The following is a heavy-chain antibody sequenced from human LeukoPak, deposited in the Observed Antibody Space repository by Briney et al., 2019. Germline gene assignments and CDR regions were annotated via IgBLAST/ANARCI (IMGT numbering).Heavy chain of an antibody. J-gene: IGHJ4*02. CDR2: IYYSGST. CDR3: ARQPGPWGAATATYCFDY. CDR1: GGSISSSSYY. D-gene: IGHD2-15*01. V-gene: IGHV4-39*01. Sequence: PSETLSLTCTVSGGSISSSSYYWGWIRQPPGKGLEWIGSIYYSGSTYYNPSLKSRVTISVDTSKNQFSLKLSSVTAADTAVYYCARQPGPWGAATATYCFDYWGQGTLVTVSS.